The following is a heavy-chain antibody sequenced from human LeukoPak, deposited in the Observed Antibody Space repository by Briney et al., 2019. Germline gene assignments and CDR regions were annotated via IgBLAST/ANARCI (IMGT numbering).Heavy chain of an antibody. CDR3: ARGVAAAGTIGFDY. V-gene: IGHV4-59*08. D-gene: IGHD6-13*01. CDR2: IYYSGST. J-gene: IGHJ4*02. CDR1: GGSISSYY. Sequence: SETQSLTCTVSGGSISSYYWSWIRQPPGRGLEWIGYIYYSGSTNYNPSLKSRVTISVDTSKNQFSLKLSSVTAADTAVYYCARGVAAAGTIGFDYWGQGTLVTVSS.